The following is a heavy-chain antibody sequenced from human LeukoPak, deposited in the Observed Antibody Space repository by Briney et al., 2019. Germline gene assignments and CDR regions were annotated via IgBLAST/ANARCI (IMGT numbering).Heavy chain of an antibody. CDR3: ARDNIAAAGLYDY. CDR1: GGSISSYY. CDR2: IYYSGST. V-gene: IGHV4-59*01. Sequence: SETLSLTCTVSGGSISSYYRSWIRQPPGRGLEWIGYIYYSGSTNYNPSLKSRVTISVDTSKNQFSLKLSSVTAADTAVYYCARDNIAAAGLYDYWGQGTLVTVSS. D-gene: IGHD6-13*01. J-gene: IGHJ4*02.